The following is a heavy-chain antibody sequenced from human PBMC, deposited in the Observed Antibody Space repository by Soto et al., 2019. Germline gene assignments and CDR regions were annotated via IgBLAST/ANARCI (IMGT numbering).Heavy chain of an antibody. D-gene: IGHD2-15*01. CDR2: IYWDDDK. V-gene: IGHV2-5*02. CDR1: GFSLSTSGVG. J-gene: IGHJ6*02. Sequence: QITLKESGPTLVKPTQTLTLTCTFSGFSLSTSGVGVAWIRQPPGKALEWLALIYWDDDKRYRPSLESRLTITKDNSKNQVVLTMTNMDSVDTATYYCAYLPCSGGSCDWFSFSGMDVGGQGTTVTVSS. CDR3: AYLPCSGGSCDWFSFSGMDV.